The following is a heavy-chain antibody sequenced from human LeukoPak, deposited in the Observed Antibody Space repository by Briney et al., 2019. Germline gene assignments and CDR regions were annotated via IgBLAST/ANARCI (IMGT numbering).Heavy chain of an antibody. CDR2: INHSGST. D-gene: IGHD1-26*01. J-gene: IGHJ3*02. Sequence: KPSETLSLTCAVYGGSFSGYYWSWIRQPPGKGLEWIGEINHSGSTNYNPSLKSRVTISVDTSKNQFSLKLSSVTAADTAVYYCARDRYSGGYSLGAFDIWGQGTMVTVSS. V-gene: IGHV4-34*01. CDR3: ARDRYSGGYSLGAFDI. CDR1: GGSFSGYY.